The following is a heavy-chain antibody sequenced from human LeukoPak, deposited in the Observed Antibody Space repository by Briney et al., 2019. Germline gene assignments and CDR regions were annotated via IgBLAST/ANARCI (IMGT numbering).Heavy chain of an antibody. D-gene: IGHD3-10*01. J-gene: IGHJ6*03. Sequence: GESLKISCKGSGFSFTSYWIGWVRQMPGKGLEWMGIIYPGDSDTRYSPSFQGQVTISADKSISTAYLLWSSLKASDTAMYYCARHGEPGSYYNYYMDVWGKGTTVTVSS. CDR2: IYPGDSDT. CDR1: GFSFTSYW. CDR3: ARHGEPGSYYNYYMDV. V-gene: IGHV5-51*01.